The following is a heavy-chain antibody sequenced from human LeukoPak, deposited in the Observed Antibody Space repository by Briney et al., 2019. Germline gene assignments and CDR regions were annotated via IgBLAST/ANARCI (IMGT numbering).Heavy chain of an antibody. CDR3: AKTSLSDPSGHYYYMDV. CDR2: IRFDGTIE. CDR1: GLTFSNLR. J-gene: IGHJ6*03. D-gene: IGHD3-3*01. Sequence: GGSLRHSCAASGLTFSNLRMHWVRQAPGKGLEWVAFIRFDGTIEFYADSVKARFTISRDNSQNTVSLQLNNLRIEDTALYYCAKTSLSDPSGHYYYMDVWGKGTTVTVSS. V-gene: IGHV3-30*02.